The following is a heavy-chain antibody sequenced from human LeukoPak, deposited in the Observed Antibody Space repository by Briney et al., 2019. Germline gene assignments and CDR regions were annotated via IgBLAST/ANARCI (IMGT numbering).Heavy chain of an antibody. CDR3: ASVSSWPGYYYYMDV. CDR1: GGSINSGNYY. Sequence: SETLSLTCSVSGGSINSGNYYWNWIRQPAGTGLEWIGRIYTSGSTSYNSSLKSRVTISLDTSKNQISLNLTSVTAADTAVYYCASVSSWPGYYYYMDVWGKGTTVTISS. CDR2: IYTSGST. V-gene: IGHV4-61*02. D-gene: IGHD6-13*01. J-gene: IGHJ6*03.